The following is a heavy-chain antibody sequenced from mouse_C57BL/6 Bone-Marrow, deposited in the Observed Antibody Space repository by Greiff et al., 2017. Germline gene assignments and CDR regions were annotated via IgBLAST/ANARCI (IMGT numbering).Heavy chain of an antibody. J-gene: IGHJ2*01. CDR2: INPNNGGT. CDR1: GYTFTDYY. V-gene: IGHV1-26*01. CDR3: AREGITTVVEDY. Sequence: VQLQQSGPELVKPGASVKISCKASGYTFTDYYMNWVKQSRGKSLEWIGDINPNNGGTSYNQKFKGKATLTVDKSSSTAYMELRSLTSEDSAVYYCAREGITTVVEDYWGQGTTLTVSS. D-gene: IGHD1-1*01.